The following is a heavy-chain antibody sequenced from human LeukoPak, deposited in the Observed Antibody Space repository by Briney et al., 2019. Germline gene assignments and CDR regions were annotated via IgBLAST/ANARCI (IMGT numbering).Heavy chain of an antibody. CDR2: INLDGSDK. CDR1: GSSFTIYW. J-gene: IGHJ4*02. Sequence: GGSLRLSCAASGSSFTIYWMSWVRQAPGKGLEWLANINLDGSDKNYVDSVKGRFTISRDNAKYSLYLQMTSLRTEDTAVYYCARGYSGWFDNWGQGNLVTVSS. CDR3: ARGYSGWFDN. D-gene: IGHD6-19*01. V-gene: IGHV3-7*04.